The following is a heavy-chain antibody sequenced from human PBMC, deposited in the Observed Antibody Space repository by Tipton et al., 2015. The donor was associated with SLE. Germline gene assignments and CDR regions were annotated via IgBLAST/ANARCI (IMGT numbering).Heavy chain of an antibody. J-gene: IGHJ4*02. D-gene: IGHD5-18*01. CDR1: GFTFSSYW. CDR2: INTDGSST. CDR3: ARAGDTAFDY. Sequence: EASGFTFSSYWMHWVRQAPGKGLVWVSRINTDGSSTSYADSVKGRFTISRDNAKNTLYLQMNSLRAEDTAVYYCARAGDTAFDYWGQGTLVTVSS. V-gene: IGHV3-74*01.